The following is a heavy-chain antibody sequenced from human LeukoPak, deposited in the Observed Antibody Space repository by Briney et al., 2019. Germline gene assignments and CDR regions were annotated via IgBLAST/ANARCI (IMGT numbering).Heavy chain of an antibody. CDR2: ISGSGGST. D-gene: IGHD3-3*01. Sequence: GGSLRLSCAASGFTFSSYAMSWVRQAPGKGLEWVSAISGSGGSTYYADSVKGRFTISRDNSKNTLYLQMNSLRAEDTAVYYCAREADYDPYYYYGMDVWGQGTTVTVSS. J-gene: IGHJ6*02. CDR1: GFTFSSYA. V-gene: IGHV3-23*01. CDR3: AREADYDPYYYYGMDV.